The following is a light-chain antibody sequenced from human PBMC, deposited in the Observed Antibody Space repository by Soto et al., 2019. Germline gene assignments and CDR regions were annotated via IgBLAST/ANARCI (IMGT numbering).Light chain of an antibody. V-gene: IGKV1-5*03. Sequence: DLQMTQSPSTLSASVGDSVTITCRASQTISSWVAWYQQKPGQAPKLLIYKSSSLESGVPSRFSGSGSGTEFTRAISGLQPEDFASYCCQQYNTYFALAFGGGTKVDVK. CDR1: QTISSW. J-gene: IGKJ4*01. CDR3: QQYNTYFALA. CDR2: KSS.